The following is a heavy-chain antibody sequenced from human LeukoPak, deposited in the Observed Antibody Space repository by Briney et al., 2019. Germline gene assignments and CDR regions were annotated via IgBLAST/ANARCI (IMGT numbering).Heavy chain of an antibody. V-gene: IGHV3-7*01. CDR2: IKQDGSEK. D-gene: IGHD3-9*01. J-gene: IGHJ6*03. CDR3: ARGGSYYDILTGYHHYYYYYMDV. CDR1: GFTFSSYW. Sequence: GGSLRLSCAASGFTFSSYWMSWVRQAPGKGLEWVANIKQDGSEKYYVDSVKGRFTISRDNAKNSLYLQMNSLRAGDTAVYYCARGGSYYDILTGYHHYYYYYMDVWGKGTTVTVSS.